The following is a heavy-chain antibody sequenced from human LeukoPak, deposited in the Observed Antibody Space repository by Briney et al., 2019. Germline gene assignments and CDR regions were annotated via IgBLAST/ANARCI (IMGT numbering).Heavy chain of an antibody. D-gene: IGHD6-13*01. J-gene: IGHJ5*02. CDR1: GGTFSSYA. Sequence: ASVKVSCKASGGTFSSYAISWVRQAPGQGLEWMGGIIPIFGTANYAQKFQGRVTITADKSTSTAYMELSSLRSEDTAVYYCARLGYSSSWYEADPVGDNWFDPWGQGTLVTVSS. CDR3: ARLGYSSSWYEADPVGDNWFDP. V-gene: IGHV1-69*06. CDR2: IIPIFGTA.